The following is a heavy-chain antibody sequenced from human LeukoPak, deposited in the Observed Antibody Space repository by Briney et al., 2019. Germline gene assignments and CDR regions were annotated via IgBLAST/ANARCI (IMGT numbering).Heavy chain of an antibody. Sequence: PGGSLRLSCAASGFTFSSYWMNWARQAPGKGLEWVASINHNGNVNYYVDSVKGRFTISRDNAKNSLYLQMNNLRAKDTAVYFCARGGCLDVWGQGDTVTVSS. CDR1: GFTFSSYW. D-gene: IGHD3-16*01. V-gene: IGHV3-7*03. CDR3: ARGGCLDV. CDR2: INHNGNVN. J-gene: IGHJ6*02.